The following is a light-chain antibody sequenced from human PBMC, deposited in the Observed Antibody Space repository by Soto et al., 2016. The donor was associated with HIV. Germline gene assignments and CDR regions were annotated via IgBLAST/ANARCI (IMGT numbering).Light chain of an antibody. V-gene: IGKV1-17*01. CDR1: QGIGND. CDR3: LQHNTYPRT. J-gene: IGKJ1*01. Sequence: DIQMTQSPSSLSASVGDRVTIACRASQGIGNDLGWYQQKLGKAPKCLIDSASSLQRGVPSRFSGSGSETDFTLTISSLQPEDFATYYCLQHNTYPRTFGQGTKVEMK. CDR2: SAS.